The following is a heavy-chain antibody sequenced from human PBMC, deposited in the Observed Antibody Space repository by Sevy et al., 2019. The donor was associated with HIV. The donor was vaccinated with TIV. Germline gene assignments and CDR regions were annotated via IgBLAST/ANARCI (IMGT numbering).Heavy chain of an antibody. V-gene: IGHV6-1*01. Sequence: SQTLSLTCAISGDSVSRTDVAWNWIRQSPSRGLEWLGRTWYASKWYNDYAISVKSRFTINPDTTRNLVSLHLSSVTPEDTAVYYCARQKNSGFDVWGQGTVVTVSS. J-gene: IGHJ3*01. CDR2: TWYASKWYN. D-gene: IGHD6-19*01. CDR3: ARQKNSGFDV. CDR1: GDSVSRTDVA.